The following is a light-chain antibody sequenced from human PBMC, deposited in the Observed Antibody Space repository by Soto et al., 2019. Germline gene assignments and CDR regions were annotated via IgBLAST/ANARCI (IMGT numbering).Light chain of an antibody. CDR2: AVS. V-gene: IGKV1-39*01. J-gene: IGKJ3*01. CDR3: QQNYNTPLT. Sequence: DIEMTQSPSSLSASVGDRVTITCQASQTISSYLNWYHQKPGKAPKLLIYAVSNLQSGVPSRFSGSGSGTDFTLTISSLQPEDFATYYCQQNYNTPLTFGPGTKVDIK. CDR1: QTISSY.